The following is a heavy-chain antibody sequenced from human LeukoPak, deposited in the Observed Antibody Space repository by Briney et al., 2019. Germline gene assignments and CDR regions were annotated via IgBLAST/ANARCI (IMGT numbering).Heavy chain of an antibody. CDR1: GGTFSSYA. V-gene: IGHV1-69*04. Sequence: SVKVSCKASGGTFSSYAISWVRQAPGQGLEWMGRIIPILGIANYAQKFQGRVTITADKSTSTAYMERSSLRSEDTAVYYCARDLDCMDVWGQGTTVTVSS. CDR3: ARDLDCMDV. J-gene: IGHJ6*02. CDR2: IIPILGIA.